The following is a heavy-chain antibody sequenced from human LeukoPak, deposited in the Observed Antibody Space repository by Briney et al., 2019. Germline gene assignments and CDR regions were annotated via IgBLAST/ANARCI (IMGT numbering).Heavy chain of an antibody. V-gene: IGHV4-38-2*02. Sequence: PSETLSLTCTVSGYSISSGYYWGWIRQSPGKGLEWVGSIYHTGSTYYNPSLKSRVTISVDTSKNQFSLKLSSVTAADTAVYYCARDSIVVVVGGSPGEYWGQGTLVTVSS. D-gene: IGHD2-15*01. J-gene: IGHJ4*02. CDR1: GYSISSGYY. CDR2: IYHTGST. CDR3: ARDSIVVVVGGSPGEY.